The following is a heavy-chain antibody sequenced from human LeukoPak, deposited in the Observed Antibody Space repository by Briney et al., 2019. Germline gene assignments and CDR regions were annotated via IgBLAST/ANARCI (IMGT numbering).Heavy chain of an antibody. D-gene: IGHD3-10*01. CDR2: IYYSGST. CDR3: ASTSMVRGVLYGMDV. J-gene: IGHJ6*02. V-gene: IGHV4-31*11. CDR1: GGSLSGYY. Sequence: SETLSLTCAVYGGSLSGYYWSWIRQHPGKGLEWIGYIYYSGSTYYNPSLKSRVTISVDTSKNQFSLKLSSVTAADTAVYYCASTSMVRGVLYGMDVWGQGTTVTVSS.